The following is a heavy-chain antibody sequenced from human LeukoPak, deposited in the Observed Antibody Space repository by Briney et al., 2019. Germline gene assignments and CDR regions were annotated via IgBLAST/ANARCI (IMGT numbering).Heavy chain of an antibody. V-gene: IGHV3-30*18. Sequence: GGSLRLSCAASGITFSSFGMHWVRQAPGKGLEWVAVISYDGSNKYYADSVKGRFTISRDNSKNTLYLQMNSLRAEDTAVYYCAKSYSSSGYPWHFHYWGQGTLVTVSS. CDR3: AKSYSSSGYPWHFHY. J-gene: IGHJ4*02. D-gene: IGHD3-22*01. CDR1: GITFSSFG. CDR2: ISYDGSNK.